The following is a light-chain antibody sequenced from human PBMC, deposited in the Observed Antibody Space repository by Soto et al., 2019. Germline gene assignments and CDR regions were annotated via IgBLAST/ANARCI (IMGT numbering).Light chain of an antibody. V-gene: IGLV2-14*01. Sequence: QSSLTQPASVSGSPGQSITISCTGTSSDVGYYNYVSWYQQHPGNVPKLIIYEVSNRPAGVSNRSSGSKSGNTASLTISGLQAEDEADYYCSSYTSSSTLDVFGIGTKVTVL. CDR2: EVS. CDR3: SSYTSSSTLDV. CDR1: SSDVGYYNY. J-gene: IGLJ1*01.